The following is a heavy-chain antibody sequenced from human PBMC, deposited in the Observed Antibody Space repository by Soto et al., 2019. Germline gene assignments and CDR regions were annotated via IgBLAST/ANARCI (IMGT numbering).Heavy chain of an antibody. V-gene: IGHV4-39*01. CDR1: GDSISSSSSY. J-gene: IGHJ4*02. CDR2: IKYSGST. Sequence: PSETLSLTCTVPGDSISSSSSYWGWIRQPPGKGLEWIGSIKYSGSTYSNPSLKSRVTISVDTSKKQFSLTLTSVTAADTAVYYCARVSPFLASWGQGTLVTVSS. CDR3: ARVSPFLAS.